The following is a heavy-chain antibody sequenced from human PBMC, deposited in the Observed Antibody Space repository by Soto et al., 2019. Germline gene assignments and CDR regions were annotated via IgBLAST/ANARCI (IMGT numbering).Heavy chain of an antibody. V-gene: IGHV3-7*01. D-gene: IGHD6-19*01. CDR1: GFTFSTYW. Sequence: GGSLRLSCAASGFTFSTYWMSWVRQPPGKGLEWVANIKQDGSEKHYVDSVKGRFTLSRDNAKNSLHLQMDSLRAEDTAMYFCARVAYVPGWTFDCWGPATLVTVSS. CDR2: IKQDGSEK. J-gene: IGHJ4*01. CDR3: ARVAYVPGWTFDC.